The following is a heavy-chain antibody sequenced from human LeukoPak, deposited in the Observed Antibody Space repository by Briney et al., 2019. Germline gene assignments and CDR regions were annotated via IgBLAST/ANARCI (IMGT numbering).Heavy chain of an antibody. V-gene: IGHV5-51*01. J-gene: IGHJ5*02. CDR1: GYSFTSYW. CDR2: IYPGDSDT. Sequence: GESLQISCKGSGYSFTSYWIGWVRQMPGKGLEWMGIIYPGDSDTRYSPSFQGQVTISADKSISTAYLQWSSLKASDTAMYYCARGDCGSTSCYGPSGWFDPWGQGTLVTVSS. D-gene: IGHD2-2*01. CDR3: ARGDCGSTSCYGPSGWFDP.